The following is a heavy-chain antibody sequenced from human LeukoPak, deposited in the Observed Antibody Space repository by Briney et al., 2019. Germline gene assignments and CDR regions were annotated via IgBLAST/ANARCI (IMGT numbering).Heavy chain of an antibody. V-gene: IGHV4-39*01. CDR2: IYYSGST. CDR3: ARSVCSSTICPFDY. Sequence: SETLSLTCTVSGGSISSSSYYWGWIRQPPGKGLEWIGSIYYSGSTYYHPSLKSRVTISVDTSKNQFSLKLSSVTAADTAVYYCARSVCSSTICPFDYWGQGTAVTVSS. CDR1: GGSISSSSYY. D-gene: IGHD2-2*01. J-gene: IGHJ4*02.